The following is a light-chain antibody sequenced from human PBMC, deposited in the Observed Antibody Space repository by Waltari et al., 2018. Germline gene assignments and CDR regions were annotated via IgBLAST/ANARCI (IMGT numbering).Light chain of an antibody. V-gene: IGLV1-44*01. J-gene: IGLJ1*01. CDR2: SNS. CDR3: AAWDDNLNGFYV. CDR1: SSHIGRNT. Sequence: QSVLTQPPSASGTPGQRFTISCSGSSSHIGRNTVHCFQRVPGTAPKLLIHSNSQRPSGVPDRFSGSKSGTSASLAISGLQSEDEADYYCAAWDDNLNGFYVFGTGTTVTVL.